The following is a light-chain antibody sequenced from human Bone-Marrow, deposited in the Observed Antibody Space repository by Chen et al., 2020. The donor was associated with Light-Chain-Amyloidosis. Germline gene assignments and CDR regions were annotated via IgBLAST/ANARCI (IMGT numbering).Light chain of an antibody. CDR1: NIGSTS. J-gene: IGLJ3*02. CDR2: DDS. Sequence: SYVLTQPSSVSVAPGQTATLACGGNNIGSTSVHWYQQTPGQAPLLGVYDDSGRPSGIPERLSGSNSGNTATLTISRVEVGDEADYYCQVWDRSSDRPVFGGGTKLTVL. CDR3: QVWDRSSDRPV. V-gene: IGLV3-21*02.